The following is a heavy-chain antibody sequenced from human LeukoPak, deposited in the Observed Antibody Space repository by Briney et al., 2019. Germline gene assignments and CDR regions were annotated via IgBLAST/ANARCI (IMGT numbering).Heavy chain of an antibody. J-gene: IGHJ4*02. CDR3: ASPYDTGGYFDY. CDR2: IYYSGST. D-gene: IGHD3-22*01. Sequence: SETLSLTCAVSGGSIISSSYYWGWIRQPPGKGLEWIGTIYYSGSTYYNPSLKSRVTISVDTSKNQLSLKLSSVTATDTAVYYCASPYDTGGYFDYWGQGTLVTVSS. V-gene: IGHV4-39*01. CDR1: GGSIISSSYY.